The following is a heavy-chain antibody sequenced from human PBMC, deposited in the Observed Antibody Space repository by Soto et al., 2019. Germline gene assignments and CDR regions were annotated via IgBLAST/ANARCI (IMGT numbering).Heavy chain of an antibody. CDR3: ARDXVVYDSSGYYLMDGMDV. CDR1: GGSISSYY. V-gene: IGHV4-59*01. CDR2: IYYSGST. D-gene: IGHD3-22*01. Sequence: SATLSLTCTVSGGSISSYYWSWIRQPPGKGLEWIGYIYYSGSTNYNPSLKSRVTISVDTSKNQFSLKLSSVTAADTAVYYCARDXVVYDSSGYYLMDGMDVWGQGTTVTVSS. J-gene: IGHJ6*02.